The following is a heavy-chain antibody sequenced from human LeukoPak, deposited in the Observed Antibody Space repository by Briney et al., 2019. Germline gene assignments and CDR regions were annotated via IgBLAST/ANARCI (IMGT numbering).Heavy chain of an antibody. D-gene: IGHD3-16*02. Sequence: SQTLSLTCTVSGGSISSGSYYWSWIRQSAGKGLEWIGLISKSGTTNYNPSHKSRVTISIDTTKNQFSLKLTSVTAADTAVYYCARLLGPLDYVWGSSRSKWGQGTLVTVSS. CDR2: ISKSGTT. CDR3: ARLLGPLDYVWGSSRSK. V-gene: IGHV4-61*02. J-gene: IGHJ4*02. CDR1: GGSISSGSYY.